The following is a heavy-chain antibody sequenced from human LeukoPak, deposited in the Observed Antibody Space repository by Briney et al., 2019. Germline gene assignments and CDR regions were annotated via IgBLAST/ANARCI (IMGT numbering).Heavy chain of an antibody. D-gene: IGHD6-13*01. Sequence: SETLSLTCTVSGGSISSYYWSWIRQPPGKGLEWIGYIYYSGSTNYNPSLKSRVTISIDVSKNQFYLNLRTVTAADTAVYYCARDLRIAAAGPGAYYYGMDVWGQGTTVTVSS. CDR2: IYYSGST. J-gene: IGHJ6*02. CDR3: ARDLRIAAAGPGAYYYGMDV. V-gene: IGHV4-59*01. CDR1: GGSISSYY.